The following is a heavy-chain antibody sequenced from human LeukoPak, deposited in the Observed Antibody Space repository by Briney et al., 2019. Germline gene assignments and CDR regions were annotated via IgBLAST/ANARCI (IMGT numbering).Heavy chain of an antibody. CDR2: IISSSSYI. CDR3: ARARVDPTSGDFDY. V-gene: IGHV3-21*01. CDR1: GFTFSSYG. J-gene: IGHJ4*02. D-gene: IGHD5-12*01. Sequence: GGSLRLSCAASGFTFSSYGMNWVRQAPGKGLEWVSSIISSSSYIYYADSVKGRFTISRDNAKNLLYLQMNSLRAEDTAVYYCARARVDPTSGDFDYWGQGTLVTVSS.